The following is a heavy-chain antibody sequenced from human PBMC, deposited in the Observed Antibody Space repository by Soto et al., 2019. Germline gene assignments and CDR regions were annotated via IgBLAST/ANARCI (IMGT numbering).Heavy chain of an antibody. J-gene: IGHJ3*02. V-gene: IGHV3-48*03. CDR1: GFALDTYD. CDR2: IATGSDRI. D-gene: IGHD2-8*01. CDR3: AGVHVCMFASHEAFNM. Sequence: EEQLVESGGDLVQPGGSLRLSCTSSGFALDTYDMNWVRLAPGKDLEWISHIATGSDRIYYADSVKGRFTSSRDNAINSLYLQISSLRDDGTALDDCAGVHVCMFASHEAFNMWGQGTMVSVSS.